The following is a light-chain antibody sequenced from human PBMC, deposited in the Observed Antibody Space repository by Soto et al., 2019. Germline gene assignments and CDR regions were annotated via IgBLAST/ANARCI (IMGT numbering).Light chain of an antibody. V-gene: IGKV1-5*03. CDR1: QTISSW. Sequence: DIQLTQSSSTLSASVGDRVTITPRASQTISSWLAWYHQKPQKAPELLTDKVSTLKSGVPSRFSGSGSGTEFTLTISSLQPDDFATYYCQHYNSYSDAFGQGTKVDIK. J-gene: IGKJ1*01. CDR3: QHYNSYSDA. CDR2: KVS.